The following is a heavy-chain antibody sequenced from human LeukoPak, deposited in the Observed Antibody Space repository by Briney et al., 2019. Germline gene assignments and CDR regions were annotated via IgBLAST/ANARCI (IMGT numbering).Heavy chain of an antibody. CDR2: MNPNSGNT. CDR3: ARARFGELLQGSYYYYYYMDV. Sequence: ASVKVSCKASGYTFTSYDINWVRQATGQGLEWKGWMNPNSGNTGYAQKFQGRVTMTRNTSISTAYMELSSLRSEDTAVYYCARARFGELLQGSYYYYYYMDVWGKGTTVTVSS. D-gene: IGHD3-10*01. J-gene: IGHJ6*03. V-gene: IGHV1-8*02. CDR1: GYTFTSYD.